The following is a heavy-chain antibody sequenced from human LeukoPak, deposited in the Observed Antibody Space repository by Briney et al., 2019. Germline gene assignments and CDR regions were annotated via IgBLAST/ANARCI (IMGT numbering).Heavy chain of an antibody. V-gene: IGHV3-30*02. D-gene: IGHD3-10*01. CDR1: GFTFSSYG. Sequence: GGSLRFSCAASGFTFSSYGMHWVRQAPGKGLEWVAFIRYDGSNKYYADSVKGRFTISRDNSKNTLYLQMNSLRAEDTAVYYCAKVGYYGSGSYRKMYYYYMDVWGKGTTVTISS. J-gene: IGHJ6*03. CDR2: IRYDGSNK. CDR3: AKVGYYGSGSYRKMYYYYMDV.